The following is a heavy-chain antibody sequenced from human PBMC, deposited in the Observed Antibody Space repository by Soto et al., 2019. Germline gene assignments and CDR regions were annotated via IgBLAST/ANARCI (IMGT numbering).Heavy chain of an antibody. CDR3: AREYDGDYGS. CDR2: INPNSGGT. Sequence: QVQLVQSGAEVKKPGASVKVSCKASGYTFTGYYMHWVRQAPGQGLEWMGWINPNSGGTNYAQKFQGWVTRTRDTSISTAYMELSRLRADDTAGYYCAREYDGDYGSWGQGTLVTASS. CDR1: GYTFTGYY. V-gene: IGHV1-2*04. D-gene: IGHD4-17*01. J-gene: IGHJ4*02.